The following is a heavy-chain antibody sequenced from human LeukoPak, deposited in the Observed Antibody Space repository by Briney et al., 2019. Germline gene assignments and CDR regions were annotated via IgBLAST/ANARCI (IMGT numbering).Heavy chain of an antibody. CDR2: ISSSSSYI. D-gene: IGHD3-22*01. CDR1: GFTLSSYS. J-gene: IGHJ4*02. V-gene: IGHV3-21*01. Sequence: GGSLRLSCAASGFTLSSYSMNWVRQAPGKGLEWVSSISSSSSYIYYADSVKGRFTISRDNAKNSLYLQMNSLRAEDTAVYYCAREGDDSSGYYYVSYWGQGTLVTVSS. CDR3: AREGDDSSGYYYVSY.